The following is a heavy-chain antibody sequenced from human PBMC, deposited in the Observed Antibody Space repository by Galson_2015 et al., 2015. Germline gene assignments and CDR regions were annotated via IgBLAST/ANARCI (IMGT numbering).Heavy chain of an antibody. D-gene: IGHD3-3*01. V-gene: IGHV3-11*01. CDR1: GFSFRDYY. CDR3: ARFYDFWSGYYVDY. J-gene: IGHJ4*02. CDR2: ISGTSSTM. Sequence: SLRLSCAAPGFSFRDYYMSWIRQAPGKGLEWVSYISGTSSTMHYSESVEGQFTISRDNAKNSLFLEMNSLRVEDTAVYFCARFYDFWSGYYVDYWGQGTVVTVSS.